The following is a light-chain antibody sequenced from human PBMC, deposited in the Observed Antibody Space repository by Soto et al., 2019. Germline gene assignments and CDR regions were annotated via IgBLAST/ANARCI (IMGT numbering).Light chain of an antibody. Sequence: EIQMTQSPSTLSASVGDRVTITCRASQSISSWLAWYQQKPGKAPKLLIYKASSLESGVPSRFSGSGSGTEFTLTISSLQPDDFATYYCQPYNSYSRTFGQGTKVEIK. CDR1: QSISSW. CDR2: KAS. CDR3: QPYNSYSRT. V-gene: IGKV1-5*03. J-gene: IGKJ1*01.